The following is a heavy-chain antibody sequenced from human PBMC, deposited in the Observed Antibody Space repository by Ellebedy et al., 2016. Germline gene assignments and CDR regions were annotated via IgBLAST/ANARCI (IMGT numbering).Heavy chain of an antibody. D-gene: IGHD3-16*01. Sequence: ASVKVSXXASGGTFSSYAISWVRQAPGQGLEWMGIINPSGGSTSYAQKFQGRVTMTRDTSTSTVYMELSSLRSEDTAVYSCAREGEITTGGVFDYWGQGTLVTVSS. CDR3: AREGEITTGGVFDY. CDR1: GGTFSSYA. V-gene: IGHV1-46*01. CDR2: INPSGGST. J-gene: IGHJ4*02.